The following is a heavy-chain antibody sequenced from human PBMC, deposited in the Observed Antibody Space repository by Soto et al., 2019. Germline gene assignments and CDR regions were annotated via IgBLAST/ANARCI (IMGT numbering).Heavy chain of an antibody. CDR1: GFSLSTGGVG. CDR2: IYWDDDK. V-gene: IGHV2-5*02. J-gene: IGHJ6*02. Sequence: QITLKESGPALVKPTQTLTLTCTISGFSLSTGGVGVGWIRQPPGQALEWLALIYWDDDKRYSPSLRSRLTITQDTSKNQVVLTMTNIDPGDTASYSCAHSRCGGDCLQSYSSHYYYGRNVWGQGTTVTVSS. CDR3: AHSRCGGDCLQSYSSHYYYGRNV. D-gene: IGHD2-21*02.